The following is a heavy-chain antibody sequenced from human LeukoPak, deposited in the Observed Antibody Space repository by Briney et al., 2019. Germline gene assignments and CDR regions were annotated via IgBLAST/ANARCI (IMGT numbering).Heavy chain of an antibody. CDR2: FYYTGST. CDR3: ARRSGTYHAFDI. Sequence: SETLSLTCAVYGGSFSGYYWGWIRQPPGKGLEWIGSFYYTGSTFYSPSLKSRVTISVDTSKNQFSLKLSSVTAADTAVYYCARRSGTYHAFDIWGQGTMVTVSS. D-gene: IGHD1-26*01. CDR1: GGSFSGYY. V-gene: IGHV4-39*01. J-gene: IGHJ3*02.